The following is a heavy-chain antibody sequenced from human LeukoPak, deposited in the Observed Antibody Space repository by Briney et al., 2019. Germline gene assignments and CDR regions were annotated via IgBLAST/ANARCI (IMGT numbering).Heavy chain of an antibody. CDR1: GGSISSYY. V-gene: IGHV4-4*07. J-gene: IGHJ6*02. Sequence: SETLSLTCTVSGGSISSYYWSWIRQPAGQGLEWIGRIYTSGSTNYNPSLKSRVTMSVDTSKNQFSLKLSSVTAADTAVYYCARARYSYGSYYYYGMDVWGQRTTVTVSS. CDR3: ARARYSYGSYYYYGMDV. D-gene: IGHD5-18*01. CDR2: IYTSGST.